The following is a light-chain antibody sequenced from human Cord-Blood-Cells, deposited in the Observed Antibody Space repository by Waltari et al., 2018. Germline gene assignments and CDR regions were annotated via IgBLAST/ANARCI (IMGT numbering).Light chain of an antibody. V-gene: IGLV2-23*02. Sequence: QSALTQPASVSGSPGQSITISCTGTSSDFGSYNLVPWYQQPPGKAPKLMIYEVSKRPSGVSNRFSGSKSGNTASLTISGLQAEDEADYYCCSYAGSSPYVFGTGTKVTVL. J-gene: IGLJ1*01. CDR2: EVS. CDR1: SSDFGSYNL. CDR3: CSYAGSSPYV.